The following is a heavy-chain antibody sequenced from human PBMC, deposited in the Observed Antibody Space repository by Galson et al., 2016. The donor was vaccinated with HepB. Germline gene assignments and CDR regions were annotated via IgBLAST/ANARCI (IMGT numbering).Heavy chain of an antibody. CDR1: GFTFNNYA. J-gene: IGHJ4*02. CDR2: ISGSAGIT. V-gene: IGHV3-23*01. Sequence: SLRLSCAASGFTFNNYAMTWVRQAPGKGLEWVSYISGSAGITYYADSVKGRFTISRDNSKSTLYLQMNSLRAEDTAVHYCAKASGSWLYFDYWGQGTLVTVSS. CDR3: AKASGSWLYFDY. D-gene: IGHD6-13*01.